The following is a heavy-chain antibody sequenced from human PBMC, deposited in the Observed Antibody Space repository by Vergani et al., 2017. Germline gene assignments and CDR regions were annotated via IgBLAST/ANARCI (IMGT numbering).Heavy chain of an antibody. D-gene: IGHD4-17*01. CDR2: IYYSGST. Sequence: QVQLQESGPGLVKPSETLSLTCTVSGGSISSHYWSWIRQPPGKGLEWIGYIYYSGSTNYNPSLKSRVTISVDTSKNPFSLKLSSVTAADTAVYYCARDFRGLRSAFDIWGQGTMVTVSS. CDR3: ARDFRGLRSAFDI. CDR1: GGSISSHY. V-gene: IGHV4-59*11. J-gene: IGHJ3*02.